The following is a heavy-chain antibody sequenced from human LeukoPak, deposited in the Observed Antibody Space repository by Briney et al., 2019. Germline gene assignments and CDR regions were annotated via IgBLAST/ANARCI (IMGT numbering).Heavy chain of an antibody. J-gene: IGHJ4*02. CDR1: GFTFSDYY. CDR2: ISSSGSTK. CDR3: ARDGHAYGRGSPHY. Sequence: PGGSLRLSCAASGFTFSDYYMSWIRQAPGKGREWVSYISSSGSTKYYADSVKGRFTIQRHNAKNSFLQMNSLRAEDTALYYCARDGHAYGRGSPHYWGQGTLVSVSS. V-gene: IGHV3-11*01. D-gene: IGHD3-10*02.